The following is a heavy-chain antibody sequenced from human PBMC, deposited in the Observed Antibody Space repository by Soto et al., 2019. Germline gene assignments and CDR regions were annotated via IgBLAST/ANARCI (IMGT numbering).Heavy chain of an antibody. CDR1: GGSIYSSGYY. J-gene: IGHJ4*02. Sequence: SETLSLTCTVSGGSIYSSGYYWVWIRQPPGRGLEWIGDIDYNGVTYSNPSLKSRVTISRDTSKNQFSLKLTSVTAADTALYYCGKVLVGATGHTDSDSWGPGTLVTVSS. CDR2: IDYNGVT. D-gene: IGHD2-15*01. CDR3: GKVLVGATGHTDSDS. V-gene: IGHV4-39*01.